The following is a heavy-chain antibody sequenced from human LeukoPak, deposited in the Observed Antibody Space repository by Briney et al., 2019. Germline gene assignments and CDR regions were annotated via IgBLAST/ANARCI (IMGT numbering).Heavy chain of an antibody. CDR3: ARIAYCGGDCRRTGGFDI. Sequence: SETLSLTCTVSGGSISSYYWSWIRQPPGKGLEWIGYIYYSGSTNYNPSLKSRVTISVDTSKNQFSLKLSSVTAADTAVYLCARIAYCGGDCRRTGGFDIWGQGTMVTVSS. CDR1: GGSISSYY. D-gene: IGHD2-21*02. CDR2: IYYSGST. V-gene: IGHV4-59*01. J-gene: IGHJ3*02.